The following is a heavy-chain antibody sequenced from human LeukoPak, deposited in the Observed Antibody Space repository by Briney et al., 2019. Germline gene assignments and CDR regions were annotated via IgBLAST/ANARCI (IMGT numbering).Heavy chain of an antibody. CDR2: INHSGST. J-gene: IGHJ4*02. D-gene: IGHD2-15*01. Sequence: PSETLPLTCAVSGGSFSGYHFSWIRQPPGKGLEWIGEINHSGSTNYNPSLKSRVTISVDTSKNQFPLKLSSVTAADTAVYYCARGVWAGSATWSDYWGQGTLVTVSS. V-gene: IGHV4-34*01. CDR3: ARGVWAGSATWSDY. CDR1: GGSFSGYH.